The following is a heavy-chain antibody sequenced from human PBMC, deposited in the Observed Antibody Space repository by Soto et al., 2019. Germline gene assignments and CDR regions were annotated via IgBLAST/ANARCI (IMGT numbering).Heavy chain of an antibody. CDR3: ARVGIAAAGLY. CDR2: ISPSGGNT. V-gene: IGHV1-46*01. J-gene: IGHJ4*02. Sequence: ASVKVSCKASGYTFISYGIAWVRQAPGQGLEWMGRISPSGGNTSYAQKFQDRVTMTTDTSTSTVYMDLSSLRSEDTAVYYCARVGIAAAGLYWGQGTLVTVSS. D-gene: IGHD6-13*01. CDR1: GYTFISYG.